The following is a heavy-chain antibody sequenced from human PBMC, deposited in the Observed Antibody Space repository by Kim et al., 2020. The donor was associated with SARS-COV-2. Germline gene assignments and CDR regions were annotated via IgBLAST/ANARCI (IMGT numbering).Heavy chain of an antibody. J-gene: IGHJ4*02. CDR3: ARDESLRIAAAGRVDY. D-gene: IGHD6-13*01. Sequence: ASVKVSCKASGYTFTSYGISWVRQAPGQGLEWMGWISAYNGNTNYAQKLQGRVTMTTDTSTSTAYMELRSLRSDDTAVYYCARDESLRIAAAGRVDYWGQGTLVTVSS. CDR1: GYTFTSYG. CDR2: ISAYNGNT. V-gene: IGHV1-18*01.